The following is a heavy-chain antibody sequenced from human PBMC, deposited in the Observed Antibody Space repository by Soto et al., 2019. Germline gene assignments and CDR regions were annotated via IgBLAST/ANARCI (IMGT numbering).Heavy chain of an antibody. D-gene: IGHD3-3*01. Sequence: LRLSFAASGFTFSSYAMSWVRQAPGKGPEWVSAISGSGGSTYYADSVKSRFTISRDNAKNSLYLQMNSLRAEDTAVYYCARDQGGITIFGVVIRGYHYGMDVWGQGTTVTVSS. J-gene: IGHJ6*02. CDR2: ISGSGGST. CDR1: GFTFSSYA. CDR3: ARDQGGITIFGVVIRGYHYGMDV. V-gene: IGHV3-23*01.